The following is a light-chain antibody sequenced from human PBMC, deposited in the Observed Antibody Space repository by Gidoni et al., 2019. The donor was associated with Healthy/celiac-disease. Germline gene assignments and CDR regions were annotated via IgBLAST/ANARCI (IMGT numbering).Light chain of an antibody. Sequence: IQMTQSPSSLSASVGDRVTITCRASQSISSYLNWYQQKPGKAPKLLIYAASSLQSGVPSRFSGSGSETDFTLTISSLQPEDFGTYYCEQRYSTPRLTFGGGTKVEIK. CDR3: EQRYSTPRLT. CDR2: AAS. J-gene: IGKJ4*01. V-gene: IGKV1-39*01. CDR1: QSISSY.